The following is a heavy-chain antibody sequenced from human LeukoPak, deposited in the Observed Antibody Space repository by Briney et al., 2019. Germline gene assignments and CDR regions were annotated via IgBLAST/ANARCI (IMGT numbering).Heavy chain of an antibody. CDR1: GYTFTGYY. Sequence: ASVKVSCKASGYTFTGYYMHWVRQAPGQGLEWMGWINPNSGGTNYAQKFQGRVTMTRDTSISTAYMELSRLRSDDTAVYNCAREGIAAAGDNNYYYYGMDVWGQGTTVTVSS. V-gene: IGHV1-2*02. J-gene: IGHJ6*02. CDR2: INPNSGGT. D-gene: IGHD6-13*01. CDR3: AREGIAAAGDNNYYYYGMDV.